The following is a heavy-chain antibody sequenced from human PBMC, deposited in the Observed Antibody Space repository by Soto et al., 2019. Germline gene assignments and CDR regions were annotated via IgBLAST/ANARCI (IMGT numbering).Heavy chain of an antibody. CDR3: ARDHFCSGREFGCYYGMAV. J-gene: IGHJ6*02. V-gene: IGHV1-69*13. D-gene: IGHD3-3*02. Sequence: GASVKVSCKASGGTFSSYAISWVRQAPGQGLEWMGGIIPIFGTANYAQKFQGRVTITADESTSTAYMELSSLRSEDTAVYYCARDHFCSGREFGCYYGMAVWGQGTTVTVSS. CDR2: IIPIFGTA. CDR1: GGTFSSYA.